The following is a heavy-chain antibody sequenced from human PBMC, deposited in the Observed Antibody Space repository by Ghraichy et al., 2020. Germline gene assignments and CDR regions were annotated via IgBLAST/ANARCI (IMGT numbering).Heavy chain of an antibody. J-gene: IGHJ4*02. V-gene: IGHV4-34*01. CDR3: ARSASYYYDSSGYRLYYFDY. D-gene: IGHD3-22*01. Sequence: GSLRLSCAVYGGSFSGYYWSWIRQPPGKGLEWIGEINHSGSTNYNPSLKSRVTISVDTSKNQFSLKLSSVTAADTAVYYCARSASYYYDSSGYRLYYFDYWGQGTLVTVSS. CDR1: GGSFSGYY. CDR2: INHSGST.